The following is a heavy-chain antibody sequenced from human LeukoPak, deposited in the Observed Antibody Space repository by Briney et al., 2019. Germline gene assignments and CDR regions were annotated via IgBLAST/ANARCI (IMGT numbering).Heavy chain of an antibody. CDR3: ARSSQGALNYGDPLFDY. CDR2: IYPGDSDT. Sequence: GESLKISCKGSGYSFTSYWIGWVRQMPGKGLEWMGIIYPGDSDTRYSPSFQGQVTISADKSISTAYPQWSSLKASDTAMYYCARSSQGALNYGDPLFDYWGQGTLVTVSS. V-gene: IGHV5-51*01. J-gene: IGHJ4*02. D-gene: IGHD4-17*01. CDR1: GYSFTSYW.